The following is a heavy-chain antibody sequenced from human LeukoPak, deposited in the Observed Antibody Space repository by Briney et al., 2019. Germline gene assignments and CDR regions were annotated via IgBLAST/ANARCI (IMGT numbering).Heavy chain of an antibody. D-gene: IGHD2-2*01. CDR3: AKDSVSVPATMDQYYYMDV. Sequence: PGGSLRLSCVVSGFTFSNYAMTWVRQAPGKGLEWVSGISRSGANTYYADSLKGRFTISRDNSKSTLYLQMNSLRADDTAVYYCAKDSVSVPATMDQYYYMDVWGEGTTVTVSS. J-gene: IGHJ6*03. CDR2: ISRSGANT. CDR1: GFTFSNYA. V-gene: IGHV3-23*01.